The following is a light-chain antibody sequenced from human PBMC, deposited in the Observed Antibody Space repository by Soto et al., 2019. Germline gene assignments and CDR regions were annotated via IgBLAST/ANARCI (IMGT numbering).Light chain of an antibody. CDR3: TSYVGSNIWV. V-gene: IGLV2-8*01. CDR2: EVS. J-gene: IGLJ3*02. CDR1: SSDVGAYKY. Sequence: QSALTQPPSASGSPGQSVTISCTGTSSDVGAYKYVSWYQQYPGKAPKLMIYEVSKRPSRVPDRFSGSKSGNTASLPVSGLESEDEADYYCTSYVGSNIWVFGGGTKHTVL.